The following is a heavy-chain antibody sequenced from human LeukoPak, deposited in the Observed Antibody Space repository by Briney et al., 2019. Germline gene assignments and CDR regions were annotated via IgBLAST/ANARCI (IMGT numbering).Heavy chain of an antibody. V-gene: IGHV3-30*02. J-gene: IGHJ4*02. Sequence: PGGSLRLSCAASGFTFSSYGIHWVRQAPGKGLEWVAFIRYDGSNKYYADSVKGRFTISRDNSKNTLYLQMNSLRAEDTAVYYCAKDITTKVIAAGGYWGQGTLVTVSS. CDR2: IRYDGSNK. CDR3: AKDITTKVIAAGGY. CDR1: GFTFSSYG. D-gene: IGHD6-13*01.